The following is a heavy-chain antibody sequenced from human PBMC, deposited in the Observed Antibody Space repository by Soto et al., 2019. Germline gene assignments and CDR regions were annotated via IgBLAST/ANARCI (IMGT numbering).Heavy chain of an antibody. CDR3: ARDGDIVVVPAPTAQEGFIDY. CDR1: GFTFSSYW. V-gene: IGHV3-7*01. J-gene: IGHJ4*02. CDR2: IKQDGSEK. Sequence: GGSLRLSCAASGFTFSSYWMSWVRQAPGKGLEWVANIKQDGSEKYYVDSVKGRFTISRDNAKNSLYLQMNSLRAEDTAVYYCARDGDIVVVPAPTAQEGFIDYWGQGTLVTVSS. D-gene: IGHD2-2*01.